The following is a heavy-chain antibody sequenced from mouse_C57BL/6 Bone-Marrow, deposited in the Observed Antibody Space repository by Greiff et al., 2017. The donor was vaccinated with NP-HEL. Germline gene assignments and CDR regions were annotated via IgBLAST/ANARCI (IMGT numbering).Heavy chain of an antibody. D-gene: IGHD1-1*01. CDR1: GFSLTSYG. CDR2: IWSGGST. CDR3: ARKGDGSLYYFDY. V-gene: IGHV2-2*01. Sequence: VQRVESGPGLVQPSQSLSITCTVSGFSLTSYGVHWVRQSPGKGLEWLGVIWSGGSTDYNAAFISRLSISEDNSKSQEFFKMNSLQADDTAIYYCARKGDGSLYYFDYWGKGTTLTVSS. J-gene: IGHJ2*01.